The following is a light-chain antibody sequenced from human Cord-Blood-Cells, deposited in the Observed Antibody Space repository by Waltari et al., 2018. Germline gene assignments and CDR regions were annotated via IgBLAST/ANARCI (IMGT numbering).Light chain of an antibody. J-gene: IGLJ2*01. CDR1: SSDIGGYNY. Sequence: QSALTQPPSASGSPGQSVTISFTGTSSDIGGYNYVSWYQQHPGQAPKLMIYEVSKRPSGCPDRDSGSKSGNTASLTDSGRQAEDEADYYCSSYADSNNLVFGGGTKLTVL. V-gene: IGLV2-8*01. CDR3: SSYADSNNLV. CDR2: EVS.